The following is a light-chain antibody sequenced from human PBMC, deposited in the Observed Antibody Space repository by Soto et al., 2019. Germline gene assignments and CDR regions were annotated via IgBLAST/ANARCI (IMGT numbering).Light chain of an antibody. CDR1: SSNIGAGYD. Sequence: QSVLTQPASVSAAPGQRVTISCTGSSSNIGAGYDVHWYQQVAGSAPKLLIYDNTNRPSGVPDRFSASRSGASASLAINRLQADDEADYYCQSYDSGLGGVLFGGGTQLTVL. CDR2: DNT. CDR3: QSYDSGLGGVL. J-gene: IGLJ3*02. V-gene: IGLV1-40*01.